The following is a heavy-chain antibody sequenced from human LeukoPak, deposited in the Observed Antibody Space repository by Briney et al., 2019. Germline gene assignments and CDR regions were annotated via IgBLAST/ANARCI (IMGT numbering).Heavy chain of an antibody. J-gene: IGHJ6*03. CDR3: ARAPYYDFWSGYADPGNYHYYMDV. Sequence: PGGSLRLSCAASGFTFSSYSMNWVRQAPGKGLEWVSSISSSSSYIYYADSVKGRFTISRDNAKNSLYLQMNSLRAEDTAVYYCARAPYYDFWSGYADPGNYHYYMDVWGKGTTVTVSS. V-gene: IGHV3-21*01. D-gene: IGHD3-3*01. CDR1: GFTFSSYS. CDR2: ISSSSSYI.